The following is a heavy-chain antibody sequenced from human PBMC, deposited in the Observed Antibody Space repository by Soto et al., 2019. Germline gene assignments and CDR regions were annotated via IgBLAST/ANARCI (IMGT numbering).Heavy chain of an antibody. J-gene: IGHJ3*02. D-gene: IGHD3-10*01. Sequence: PGESLKISCKASGYSFSFYWIGWVRQMPGKGLEWMAIMYPDDSDIRYSPSFEAHVTISADKSTSTAFLQWSSLKASDTAMYYCATAYVDDFANSNYNRDSFDIWGQGTLVTVSS. V-gene: IGHV5-51*01. CDR2: MYPDDSDI. CDR3: ATAYVDDFANSNYNRDSFDI. CDR1: GYSFSFYW.